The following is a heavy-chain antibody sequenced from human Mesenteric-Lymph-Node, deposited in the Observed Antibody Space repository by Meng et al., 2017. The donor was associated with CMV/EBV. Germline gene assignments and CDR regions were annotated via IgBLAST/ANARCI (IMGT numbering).Heavy chain of an antibody. CDR3: VRLYKGGY. D-gene: IGHD1-1*01. CDR2: IRNKAKSYTT. CDR1: GFTFSENY. Sequence: GESLKISCGASGFTFSENYMDWVRQAPGKGLEWVGRIRNKAKSYTTEYAASLKDRFTVSRDDSKNSLYLQMNSLKTDDTAVYYCVRLYKGGYWGQGTLVTVSS. J-gene: IGHJ4*02. V-gene: IGHV3-72*01.